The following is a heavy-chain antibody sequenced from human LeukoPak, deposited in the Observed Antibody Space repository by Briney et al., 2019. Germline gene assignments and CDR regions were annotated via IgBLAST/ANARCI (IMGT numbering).Heavy chain of an antibody. CDR3: ARPTMVRGVIRAFYI. CDR2: IYPSDSDT. Sequence: GESLKISCKGSGYSFTSYWIGWVRQMPGKGLEWMGIIYPSDSDTRYSPSFQGQVTISADKSISTAYLQWSSLKASDTAMYYCARPTMVRGVIRAFYIWGQGTMVTVSS. V-gene: IGHV5-51*01. D-gene: IGHD3-10*01. CDR1: GYSFTSYW. J-gene: IGHJ3*02.